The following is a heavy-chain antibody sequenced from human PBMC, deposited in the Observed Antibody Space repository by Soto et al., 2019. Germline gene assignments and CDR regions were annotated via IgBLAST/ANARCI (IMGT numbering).Heavy chain of an antibody. J-gene: IGHJ4*02. V-gene: IGHV1-3*01. CDR2: INVGNGNT. CDR1: GYTFTTYP. D-gene: IGHD6-19*01. Sequence: ASVKVSCKASGYTFTTYPMHWVCQAPGQRLEWMGWINVGNGNTKYSQNFQGRVTITRDTSASTAYMDLSSLRSEDTAVYYCARSLSSGSIDYWGQGTLVTVSS. CDR3: ARSLSSGSIDY.